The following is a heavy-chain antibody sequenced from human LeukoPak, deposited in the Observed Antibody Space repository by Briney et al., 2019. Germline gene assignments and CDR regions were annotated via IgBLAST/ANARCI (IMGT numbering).Heavy chain of an antibody. CDR1: GYTFTSYD. CDR2: MNPNSGNT. J-gene: IGHJ6*03. Sequence: ASVKVSCKASGYTFTSYDINWVRQATGQGLEWMGWMNPNSGNTGYAQKFQGRVTITRNTSISTAYMELSSLRSEDTAVYYCARGMTARPYYYMDVWGKGTTVTISS. CDR3: ARGMTARPYYYMDV. D-gene: IGHD6-6*01. V-gene: IGHV1-8*03.